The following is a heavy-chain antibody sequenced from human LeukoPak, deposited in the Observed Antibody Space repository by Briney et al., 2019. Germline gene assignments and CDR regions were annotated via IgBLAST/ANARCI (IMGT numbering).Heavy chain of an antibody. J-gene: IGHJ4*02. V-gene: IGHV1-69*05. CDR3: ARDMLGTVTTFDY. CDR1: GGTFSSYA. D-gene: IGHD4-17*01. Sequence: SVKVSCKASGGTFSSYAIGWVRQAPGQGLEWMGGIIPIFGTANYAQKFQGRVTITTDESTSTAYMELSSLRSEDTAVYYCARDMLGTVTTFDYWGQGTLVTVSS. CDR2: IIPIFGTA.